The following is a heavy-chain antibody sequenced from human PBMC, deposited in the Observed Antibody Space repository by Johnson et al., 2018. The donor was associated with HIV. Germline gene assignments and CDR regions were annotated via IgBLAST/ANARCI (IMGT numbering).Heavy chain of an antibody. V-gene: IGHV3-30*02. CDR2: IRYDGSNK. CDR1: GFTFSDYY. Sequence: VQLVESGGGLVKPGGSLRLSCAASGFTFSDYYMSWIRQAPGKGLEWVAFIRYDGSNKYYADSVKGRFTISRDNSKNTLYLQMGSLRAEDMAVYYCARPRTTVTQVDAFDIWGQGTMVTVSS. D-gene: IGHD4-17*01. J-gene: IGHJ3*02. CDR3: ARPRTTVTQVDAFDI.